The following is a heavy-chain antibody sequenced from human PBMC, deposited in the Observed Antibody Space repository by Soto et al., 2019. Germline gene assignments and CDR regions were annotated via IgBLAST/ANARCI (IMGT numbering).Heavy chain of an antibody. CDR2: IIPIFGTA. V-gene: IGHV1-69*13. Sequence: ASVKVSCKASGGTFSSYAISWGRQAPGQGLEWMGGIIPIFGTANYAQKFQGRVTITADESTSTAYMELSSLRSEDTAVYYCARDFADYGDAPWGQGTLVTVSS. J-gene: IGHJ5*02. D-gene: IGHD4-17*01. CDR1: GGTFSSYA. CDR3: ARDFADYGDAP.